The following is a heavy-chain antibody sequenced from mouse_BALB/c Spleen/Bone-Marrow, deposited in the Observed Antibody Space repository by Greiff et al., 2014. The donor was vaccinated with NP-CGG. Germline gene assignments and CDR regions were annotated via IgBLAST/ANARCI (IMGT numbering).Heavy chain of an antibody. D-gene: IGHD1-3*01. Sequence: VQLQQSGAELVKPGASVKLSCKTSGYIFTSYWIHWVKQRPGRGLEWIGRIYPGTGTTYYKQKFKGKATLTADTSSSTAYMQLSSMKSEDSAVYFCTRADNPDMDYWGQGTSVTVSS. V-gene: IGHV1S132*01. J-gene: IGHJ4*01. CDR2: IYPGTGTT. CDR1: GYIFTSYW. CDR3: TRADNPDMDY.